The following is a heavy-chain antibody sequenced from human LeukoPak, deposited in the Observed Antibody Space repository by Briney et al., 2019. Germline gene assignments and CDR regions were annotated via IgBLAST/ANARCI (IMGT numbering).Heavy chain of an antibody. Sequence: PGGSLRLSCAASGFTFSSHEMNWVRQAPGKGLEWLSYISSDGTTTYYADSVKGRFTISRDNAKNSLYLQMDSLRAEDTAVYYCARAGAVAAHCFDCWGQGTLVTVSS. CDR1: GFTFSSHE. D-gene: IGHD6-19*01. J-gene: IGHJ4*02. V-gene: IGHV3-48*03. CDR2: ISSDGTTT. CDR3: ARAGAVAAHCFDC.